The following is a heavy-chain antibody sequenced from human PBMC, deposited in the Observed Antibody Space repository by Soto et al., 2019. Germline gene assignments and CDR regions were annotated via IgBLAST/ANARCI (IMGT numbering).Heavy chain of an antibody. CDR2: ISDSGGET. V-gene: IGHV3-23*01. CDR1: GFTFSSYA. J-gene: IGHJ4*02. D-gene: IGHD5-18*01. CDR3: AKGGVGYSYGFCDY. Sequence: GGSLRLSCAASGFTFSSYAMSWVRQAPGKGLEWVSGISDSGGETYYADSVKGRFTISRDNSKNTLYLQMNSLRAEDTAVYYCAKGGVGYSYGFCDYWGQGTLVTVSS.